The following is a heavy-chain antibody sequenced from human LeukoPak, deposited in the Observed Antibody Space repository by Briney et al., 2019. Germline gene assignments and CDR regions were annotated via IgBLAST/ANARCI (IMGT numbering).Heavy chain of an antibody. D-gene: IGHD2-2*01. Sequence: EPGPTLANPTQTLTLTCTFSGFSLSTSGMCVSWIRQPPGKALEWLALIHWDDDKYYSTSLKTRLTIYKDTSKNQVVLTMTNMEPVDTATYYCARQAIVVVPAAPRRYYYGMDVWGQGTTVTVSS. CDR1: GFSLSTSGMC. CDR2: IHWDDDK. CDR3: ARQAIVVVPAAPRRYYYGMDV. J-gene: IGHJ6*02. V-gene: IGHV2-70*01.